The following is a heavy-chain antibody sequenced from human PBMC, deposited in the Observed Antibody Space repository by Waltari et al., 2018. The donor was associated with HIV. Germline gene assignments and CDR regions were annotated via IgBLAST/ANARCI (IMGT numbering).Heavy chain of an antibody. CDR3: TRSSGIAAAGSTYLFDP. CDR1: GFTFGDYA. Sequence: EVQLVESGGGLVQPGRSLRLSCTASGFTFGDYAMSWVRQAPGKGLEWVGFSRRKAYGGTTEYAASVKGRFTISRDDSKSIAYLQMNSLKTEDTAVYYCTRSSGIAAAGSTYLFDPWGQGTLVTVSS. D-gene: IGHD6-13*01. CDR2: SRRKAYGGTT. J-gene: IGHJ5*02. V-gene: IGHV3-49*04.